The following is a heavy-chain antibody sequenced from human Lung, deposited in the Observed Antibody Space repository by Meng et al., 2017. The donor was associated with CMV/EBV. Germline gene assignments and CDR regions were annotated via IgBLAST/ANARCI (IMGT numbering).Heavy chain of an antibody. CDR1: GFRFSDYY. CDR3: ARVLLDVRGGYYQGMDV. J-gene: IGHJ6*02. V-gene: IGHV3-69-1*01. CDR2: ISSSYAV. Sequence: GGSLRLXCAASGFRFSDYYMTWIRQAPGKGLEWVSCISSSYAVDYADSLKGRFTISRANAKNSLYLQMTRLRAEDTAVYYCARVLLDVRGGYYQGMDVWGQGXTVTVSS. D-gene: IGHD3-10*01.